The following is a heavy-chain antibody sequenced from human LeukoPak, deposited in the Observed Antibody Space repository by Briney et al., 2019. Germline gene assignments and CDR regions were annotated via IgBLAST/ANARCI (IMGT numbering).Heavy chain of an antibody. Sequence: PGGSLRLSCSVSGFSFSSYAMHWVRQAPGKGLEYVSSISSNGDSTYYADSVKGRFIISRDNSKNTLFLQMSSLRAEDTAVYYCVKDRYVDYWGQGTLVTVSS. J-gene: IGHJ4*02. D-gene: IGHD3-16*01. V-gene: IGHV3-64D*09. CDR1: GFSFSSYA. CDR2: ISSNGDST. CDR3: VKDRYVDY.